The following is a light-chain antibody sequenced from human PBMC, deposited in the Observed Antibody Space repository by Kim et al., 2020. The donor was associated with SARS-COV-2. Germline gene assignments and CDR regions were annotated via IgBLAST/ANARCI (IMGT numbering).Light chain of an antibody. CDR1: QTINNR. Sequence: SPGESATLSCRASQTINNRLVWYQQKPGQAPMLLIYDATTRATGIPARFIGIGSETDFTLTISSLQSEDFAVYYCQQSNDWPPLTFGQGTKVDIK. CDR2: DAT. J-gene: IGKJ1*01. V-gene: IGKV3-15*01. CDR3: QQSNDWPPLT.